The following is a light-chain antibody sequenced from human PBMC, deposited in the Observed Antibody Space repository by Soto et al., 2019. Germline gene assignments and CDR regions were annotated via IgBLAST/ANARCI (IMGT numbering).Light chain of an antibody. CDR2: EAS. CDR1: QSISSW. V-gene: IGKV1-5*03. Sequence: DIQMTQSPSTLSASVGDRVTITCRASQSISSWLAWYQQKPGKAPKLLIYEASNLESGVPSRFSGSGSGTEFTLTISSLQPDDFASYNCQQYNSYPLTFGGGTKVEIK. CDR3: QQYNSYPLT. J-gene: IGKJ4*01.